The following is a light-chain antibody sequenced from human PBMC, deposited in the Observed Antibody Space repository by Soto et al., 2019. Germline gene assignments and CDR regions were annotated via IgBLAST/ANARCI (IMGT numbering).Light chain of an antibody. CDR2: WAS. CDR1: QSVLYSSNNKNY. J-gene: IGKJ1*01. CDR3: QQYYRTPWT. V-gene: IGKV4-1*01. Sequence: DIVMTQSPDSLAVSLGERATINCKSSQSVLYSSNNKNYLTWYQQKPGQPPKLLIYWASTRQSGVPDRFSGSGSGTDFTLTISNLQAEDVAAYYCQQYYRTPWTFGQGTKVEI.